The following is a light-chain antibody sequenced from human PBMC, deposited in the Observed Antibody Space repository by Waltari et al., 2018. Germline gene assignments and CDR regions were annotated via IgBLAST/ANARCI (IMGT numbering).Light chain of an antibody. CDR3: YSSDSTGLRV. Sequence: SYELTQTPSVSVSPGQTARNTCSGHELPRKYAYWFQQKSGQAPRLVIYEDTKRPSGIPEGFSGSRSGTVATLTITGAQVDDEADYYCYSSDSTGLRVYGGGTTVVVL. V-gene: IGLV3-10*01. CDR1: ELPRKY. J-gene: IGLJ1*01. CDR2: EDT.